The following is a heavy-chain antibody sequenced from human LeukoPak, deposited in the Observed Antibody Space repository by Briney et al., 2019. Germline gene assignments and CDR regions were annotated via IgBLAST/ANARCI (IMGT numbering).Heavy chain of an antibody. CDR1: SGSISSNYY. CDR2: IYHSGTT. CDR3: VRHSSGWGNFDY. Sequence: SETLSLTCSVSSGSISSNYYWAWIRQPPGKGLEWIGSIYHSGTTYYNPSLKSRVTISVDTSKNQYSLKLSSVTAADTAVYYCVRHSSGWGNFDYWGQGTLVTVSS. D-gene: IGHD6-19*01. J-gene: IGHJ4*02. V-gene: IGHV4-39*01.